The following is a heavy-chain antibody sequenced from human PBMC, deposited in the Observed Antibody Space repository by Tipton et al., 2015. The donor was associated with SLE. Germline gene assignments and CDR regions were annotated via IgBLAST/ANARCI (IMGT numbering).Heavy chain of an antibody. CDR2: ISGSGGST. D-gene: IGHD4-17*01. CDR3: AKVKRGTTVTRCYFDY. V-gene: IGHV3-23*01. J-gene: IGHJ4*02. CDR1: GFTFSSYA. Sequence: SLRLSCAASGFTFSSYAMSWVRQAPGKGLEWVSAISGSGGSTYYADSVKGRFTISRDNSKNTLYLQMNSLRAEDTAVYYCAKVKRGTTVTRCYFDYWGQGTLVTVSS.